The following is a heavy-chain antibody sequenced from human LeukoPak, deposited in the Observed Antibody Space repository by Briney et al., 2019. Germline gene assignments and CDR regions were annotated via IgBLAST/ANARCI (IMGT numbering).Heavy chain of an antibody. CDR3: ARGGIGEDYGDYFDY. CDR1: GGTFSSYA. J-gene: IGHJ4*02. D-gene: IGHD4-17*01. CDR2: LIPIFGTA. Sequence: SVKVFCKASGGTFSSYAISWVRQAPGQGLEWMGGLIPIFGTANYAQKFQGRVTITTDETTSTAYMELSSLRSEDTAVYYCARGGIGEDYGDYFDYWGQGTLVTVSS. V-gene: IGHV1-69*05.